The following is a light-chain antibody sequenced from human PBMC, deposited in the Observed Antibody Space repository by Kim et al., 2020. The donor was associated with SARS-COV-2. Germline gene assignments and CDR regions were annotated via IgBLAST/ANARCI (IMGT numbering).Light chain of an antibody. V-gene: IGKV3-20*01. CDR3: HQYGSSLLT. J-gene: IGKJ1*01. Sequence: SPGERATLSCRASQSVGGSQVAWYQQRPGQAPRLLTYGATSRATGIPYRFTGSGSGTDFTLTISRLEPEDFAVYYCHQYGSSLLTFGPGTKVEIK. CDR1: QSVGGSQ. CDR2: GAT.